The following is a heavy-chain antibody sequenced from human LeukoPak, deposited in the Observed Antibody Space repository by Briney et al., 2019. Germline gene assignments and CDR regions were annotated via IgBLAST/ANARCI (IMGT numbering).Heavy chain of an antibody. CDR2: IYHSGST. J-gene: IGHJ4*02. V-gene: IGHV4-38-2*01. CDR1: GYSISSGYY. CDR3: ARGGGYYNY. Sequence: PSETLSLTCAVSGYSISSGYYRGWIRQPPGKGLEWIGSIYHSGSTYYNPSLKSRVTISVDTSKNQFSLKLSSVTAADTAVYYCARGGGYYNYWGQGTLVTVSS. D-gene: IGHD3-3*01.